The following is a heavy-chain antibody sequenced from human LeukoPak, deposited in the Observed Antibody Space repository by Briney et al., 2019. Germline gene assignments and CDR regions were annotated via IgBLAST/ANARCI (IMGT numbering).Heavy chain of an antibody. J-gene: IGHJ5*02. CDR3: ATMGLGT. Sequence: GGSLRLSCAASGFTFRSYAMHWLRQAPGKGLEYVSAISQNGDGTYYANSVKGRFTISRDNSKNTVYLQTGSLRAEDTAVYYCATMGLGTWGQGTLVTVSS. CDR1: GFTFRSYA. CDR2: ISQNGDGT. D-gene: IGHD2-8*01. V-gene: IGHV3-64*01.